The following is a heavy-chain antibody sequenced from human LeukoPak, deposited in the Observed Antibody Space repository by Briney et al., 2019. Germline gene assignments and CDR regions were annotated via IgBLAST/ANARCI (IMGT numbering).Heavy chain of an antibody. D-gene: IGHD6-13*01. CDR3: ARATSGYSSSWYLDY. Sequence: SETLSLTCAVSGGSISSGGYSWSWIRQPPGKGLEWIGYIYHSGSTYYNPSLKSRVTISVDTSKNQFSLKLSSVTAADTAVYYCARATSGYSSSWYLDYWGQGTLVTVSS. CDR1: GGSISSGGYS. CDR2: IYHSGST. V-gene: IGHV4-30-2*01. J-gene: IGHJ4*02.